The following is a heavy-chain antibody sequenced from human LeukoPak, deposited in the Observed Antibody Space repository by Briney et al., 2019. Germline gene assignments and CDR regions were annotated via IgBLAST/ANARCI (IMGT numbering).Heavy chain of an antibody. Sequence: SETLSLTCTVSGGSISSSSYYWGWIRQPPGQGLEWIGSIYYSGSTYYNPSLKSRVTISVDTSKNQFSLKLSSVTAADTAVYYCARATYDYVWGSYRYPPAPNFDYWGQGTLVTVSS. D-gene: IGHD3-16*02. V-gene: IGHV4-39*01. CDR2: IYYSGST. CDR3: ARATYDYVWGSYRYPPAPNFDY. CDR1: GGSISSSSYY. J-gene: IGHJ4*02.